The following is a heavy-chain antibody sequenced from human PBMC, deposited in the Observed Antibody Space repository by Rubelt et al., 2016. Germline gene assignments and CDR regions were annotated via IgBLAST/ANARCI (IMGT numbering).Heavy chain of an antibody. V-gene: IGHV3-33*06. Sequence: GFTFSSYGMHWVRQAPGKGLEWVAVIWYDGSNKYYADSVKGRFTISRDNSKNTLYLQMNSLRAEDTAVYYCAKDAVVVPAAIHWFDPWGQGTLVTVSS. D-gene: IGHD2-2*02. CDR2: IWYDGSNK. CDR3: AKDAVVVPAAIHWFDP. CDR1: GFTFSSYG. J-gene: IGHJ5*02.